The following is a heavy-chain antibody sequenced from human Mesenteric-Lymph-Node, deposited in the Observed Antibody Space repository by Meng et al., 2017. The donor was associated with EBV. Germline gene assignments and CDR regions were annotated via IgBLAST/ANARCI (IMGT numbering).Heavy chain of an antibody. J-gene: IGHJ4*02. CDR2: TYYRSKWYT. D-gene: IGHD2-21*02. Sequence: QVQLQQSGPGLVKPSQTLSLTCAISGDSVSSNTAAWNWIRQSPSRGLEWLGRTYYRSKWYTDYAASVKSRIAISPDTSKNQFSLQLTSVTPEDTALYYCATSVGRGGDCYSLHFDYWGQGTLVTVSS. CDR3: ATSVGRGGDCYSLHFDY. CDR1: GDSVSSNTAA. V-gene: IGHV6-1*01.